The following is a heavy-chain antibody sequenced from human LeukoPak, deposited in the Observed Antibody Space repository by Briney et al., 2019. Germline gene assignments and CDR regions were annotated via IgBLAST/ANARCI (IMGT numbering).Heavy chain of an antibody. CDR3: ARDPAGYN. V-gene: IGHV3-53*01. CDR2: IYSGGST. J-gene: IGHJ4*02. D-gene: IGHD1-1*01. Sequence: GGSLRLSCAASGLTVSSNHMSWVRQAPGKGLEWVSVIYSGGSTDYADSVKGRFTISRDNLKNTLYLQMNSLRAEDTAVYYCARDPAGYNWGQGTLVTFSS. CDR1: GLTVSSNH.